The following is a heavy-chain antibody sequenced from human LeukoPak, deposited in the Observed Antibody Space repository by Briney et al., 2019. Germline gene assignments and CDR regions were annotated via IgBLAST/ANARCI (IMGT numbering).Heavy chain of an antibody. D-gene: IGHD6-19*01. V-gene: IGHV4-34*01. CDR3: TRLPPEVSSGWQNWFDP. CDR1: GGSFSNSY. Sequence: SGTLSLTCAVYGGSFSNSYWSWIRQPPGKGLEWIGEINHSGSTNYNPSLKSRVTISVDTSKNQFSLKLSSVTAADTAMYYCTRLPPEVSSGWQNWFDPWGQGTLVTVSS. J-gene: IGHJ5*02. CDR2: INHSGST.